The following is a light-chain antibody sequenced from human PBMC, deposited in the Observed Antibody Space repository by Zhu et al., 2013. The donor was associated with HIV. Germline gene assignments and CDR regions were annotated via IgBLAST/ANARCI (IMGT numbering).Light chain of an antibody. CDR3: QDLNTFPFT. V-gene: IGKV3-20*02. CDR2: GAS. Sequence: EIVLTQSPATLSLSPGERATLSCRASQSVSSNFLAWYQHRPGQSPRLLFFGASSRATGIPDRFSGSGSGTDFILTISSLQPEDFATYFCQDLNTFPFTFGPGTKVDV. CDR1: QSVSSNF. J-gene: IGKJ3*01.